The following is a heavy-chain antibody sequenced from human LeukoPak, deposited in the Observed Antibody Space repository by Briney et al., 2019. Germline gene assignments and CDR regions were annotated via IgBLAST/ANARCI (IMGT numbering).Heavy chain of an antibody. CDR2: INAGNGNT. V-gene: IGHV1-3*01. CDR1: GYTFTSYA. Sequence: ASVKVSCKASGYTFTSYAMHWVRQAPGQRPEWMGWINAGNGNTKYSQKFQGRVTITRDTSASTAYMELSSLRSEDTAVYYCARGLNLGYCSGGSCSGWFDPWGQGTLVTVSS. D-gene: IGHD2-15*01. CDR3: ARGLNLGYCSGGSCSGWFDP. J-gene: IGHJ5*02.